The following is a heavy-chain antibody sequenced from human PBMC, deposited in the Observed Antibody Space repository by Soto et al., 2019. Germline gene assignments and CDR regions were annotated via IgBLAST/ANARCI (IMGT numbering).Heavy chain of an antibody. CDR1: GFTFSSYG. J-gene: IGHJ6*02. D-gene: IGHD3-3*01. CDR3: ARDPVRFLEWLLTGAYYYYGMDV. V-gene: IGHV3-33*01. CDR2: LWYDGSNK. Sequence: GGSLRLSCAASGFTFSSYGMHWVRQAPCKGLEWVAVLWYDGSNKYYADSVKGRFTISRDNSKNTLYLQMNSLRAEDTAVYYCARDPVRFLEWLLTGAYYYYGMDVWGQGTTVTVSS.